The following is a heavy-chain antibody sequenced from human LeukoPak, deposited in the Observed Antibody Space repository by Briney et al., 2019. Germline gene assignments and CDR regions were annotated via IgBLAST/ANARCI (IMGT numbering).Heavy chain of an antibody. J-gene: IGHJ4*02. V-gene: IGHV3-21*01. Sequence: GGSLRLSCAASGFTFSSHSMNWVRQAPGKGLEWVSSISSSSSYIYYADSVKGRFTISRDNAKNSLYLQMNSLRAEDTAVYYCAVEGSSSSYFDYWGQGTLVTVSS. CDR3: AVEGSSSSYFDY. CDR1: GFTFSSHS. CDR2: ISSSSSYI. D-gene: IGHD1-26*01.